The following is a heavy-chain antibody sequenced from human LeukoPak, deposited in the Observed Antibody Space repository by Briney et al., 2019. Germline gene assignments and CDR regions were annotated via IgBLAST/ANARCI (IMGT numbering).Heavy chain of an antibody. J-gene: IGHJ4*02. V-gene: IGHV4-59*01. D-gene: IGHD5-18*01. Sequence: SETLSLTCTVSGGSISSYYWSWIRQPPGKGLEWIGYIYYSGSTNYNPSLKSRVTIPVDTSKNQFSLKLSSVTAADTAVYYCARVGYSYGAKVGYYFDYWGQGTLVTVSS. CDR2: IYYSGST. CDR1: GGSISSYY. CDR3: ARVGYSYGAKVGYYFDY.